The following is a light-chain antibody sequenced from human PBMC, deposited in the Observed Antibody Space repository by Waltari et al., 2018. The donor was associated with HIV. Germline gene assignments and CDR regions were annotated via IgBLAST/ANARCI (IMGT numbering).Light chain of an antibody. CDR1: TSDGGGYNY. Sequence: QSALTQPASVSGSPGQSIPISCTGTTSDGGGYNYVSWYQQHPGKAPKLMIYEVSNRPSGVSNRFSGSKSGSTASLTISGLQAEDEADYYCSSYTRSTVYVFGTGTKVTVL. J-gene: IGLJ1*01. CDR2: EVS. V-gene: IGLV2-14*01. CDR3: SSYTRSTVYV.